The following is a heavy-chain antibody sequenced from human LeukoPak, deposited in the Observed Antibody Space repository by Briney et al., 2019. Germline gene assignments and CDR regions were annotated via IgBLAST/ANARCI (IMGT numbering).Heavy chain of an antibody. CDR3: ARGAIAAAGTYYYYYYMDV. CDR2: ISAYNGNT. Sequence: APVKVSCKASGYTFTSYGISWVRQAPGQGLEWMGWISAYNGNTNYAQKLQGRVTMTTDTSTSTAYMELRSLRSDDTAVYYCARGAIAAAGTYYYYYYMDVWGKGTTVTVSS. V-gene: IGHV1-18*01. J-gene: IGHJ6*03. CDR1: GYTFTSYG. D-gene: IGHD6-13*01.